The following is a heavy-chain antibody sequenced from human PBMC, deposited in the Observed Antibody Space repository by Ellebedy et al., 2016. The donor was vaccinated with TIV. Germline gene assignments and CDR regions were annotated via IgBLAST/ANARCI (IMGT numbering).Heavy chain of an antibody. D-gene: IGHD6-13*01. CDR3: ARDLRYSSSWYVPRNWFDP. Sequence: ASVKVSCKASGGTFSSYAISWVRQAPGQGLEWMGGIIPIFGTANYAQKLQGRVTITRDTSASTAYMELSNLRSEDTAVYYCARDLRYSSSWYVPRNWFDPWGQGTLVTVSS. CDR2: IIPIFGTA. J-gene: IGHJ5*02. CDR1: GGTFSSYA. V-gene: IGHV1-69*05.